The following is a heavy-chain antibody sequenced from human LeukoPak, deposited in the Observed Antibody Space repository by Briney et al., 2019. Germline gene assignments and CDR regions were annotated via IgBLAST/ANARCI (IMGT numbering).Heavy chain of an antibody. CDR3: AKEVTSLDD. D-gene: IGHD2-21*02. J-gene: IGHJ4*02. V-gene: IGHV3-30*18. CDR1: GFTFSSYG. CDR2: ISYDGSNQ. Sequence: QPGGSLRLSCAASGFTFSSYGMHWVRQAPGKGLEWVALISYDGSNQYYADSVKGRFTVSRDNSKNTLSMQMNSLRVEDTAVYYCAKEVTSLDDWGQGALVTVSS.